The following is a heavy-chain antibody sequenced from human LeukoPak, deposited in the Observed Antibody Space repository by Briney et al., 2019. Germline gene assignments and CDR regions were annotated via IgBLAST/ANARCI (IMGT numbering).Heavy chain of an antibody. J-gene: IGHJ3*02. D-gene: IGHD3-10*01. CDR1: GFTFSSYG. V-gene: IGHV3-30*02. CDR3: AKVYYYGSGSYSGDAFDI. Sequence: PGGSLRLSCAASGFTFSSYGMHWVRQAPGKGLEWVAFIRYDGSNKYYADSVKGRFTISRDNSKNTLYLQMNSLRAEDTAVYYCAKVYYYGSGSYSGDAFDIWGQGTMVTVSS. CDR2: IRYDGSNK.